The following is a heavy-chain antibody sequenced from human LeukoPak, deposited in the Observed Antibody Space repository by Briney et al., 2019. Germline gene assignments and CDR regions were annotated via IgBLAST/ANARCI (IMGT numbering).Heavy chain of an antibody. V-gene: IGHV4-59*01. D-gene: IGHD1-7*01. Sequence: SETLSLTCTVSGGSINNYYWSWIRQPPGKGLEWIGYIYYSGSTNYNPSLKSRVTISVDTSKNQFSLKLSSVTAADTAVYYCARETGTTPWGVYYFDYWGQGTLVTVSS. CDR1: GGSINNYY. CDR2: IYYSGST. J-gene: IGHJ4*02. CDR3: ARETGTTPWGVYYFDY.